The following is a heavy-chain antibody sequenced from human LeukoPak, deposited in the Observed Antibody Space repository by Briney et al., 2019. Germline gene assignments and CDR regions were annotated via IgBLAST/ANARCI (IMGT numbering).Heavy chain of an antibody. CDR2: IIPIFGTA. CDR3: ARSTVTPGWFDP. V-gene: IGHV1-69*13. D-gene: IGHD4-17*01. J-gene: IGHJ5*02. Sequence: SVKVSCKASGYTFTGYYMHWVRQAPGQGLEWMGGIIPIFGTANYAQKFQGRVTITADESTSTAYMELSSLRSEDTAVYYCARSTVTPGWFDPWGQGTLVTVSS. CDR1: GYTFTGYY.